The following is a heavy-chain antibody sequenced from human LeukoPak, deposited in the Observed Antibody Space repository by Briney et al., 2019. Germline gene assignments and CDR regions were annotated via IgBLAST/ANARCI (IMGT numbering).Heavy chain of an antibody. CDR3: AKDRNYDSSGYYSY. V-gene: IGHV3-21*01. CDR2: ISMSSSYI. J-gene: IGHJ4*02. D-gene: IGHD3-22*01. Sequence: GGSLRLSCAASGFTFSIYSMTWVRQAPGKGLEWVSSISMSSSYIYYADSVKGRFTISRDNAKNSLYLQMNSLRAEDTAVYYCAKDRNYDSSGYYSYWGQGTLVTVSS. CDR1: GFTFSIYS.